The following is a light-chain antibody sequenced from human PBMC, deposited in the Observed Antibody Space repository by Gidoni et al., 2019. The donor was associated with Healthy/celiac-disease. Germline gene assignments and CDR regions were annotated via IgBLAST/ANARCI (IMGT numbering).Light chain of an antibody. CDR2: DAS. J-gene: IGKJ4*01. V-gene: IGKV3-11*01. Sequence: PATLAWSPGERATLSGRASQSVSSYLAWYQQKPGQAPRLLIYDASNRATGIPARFSGSGSGTDFTLTISSLEPEDFAVYYCQQRSNWPLTFGGGTKVEIK. CDR1: QSVSSY. CDR3: QQRSNWPLT.